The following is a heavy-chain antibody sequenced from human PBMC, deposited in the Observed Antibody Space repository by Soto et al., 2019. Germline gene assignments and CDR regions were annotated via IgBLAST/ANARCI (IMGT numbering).Heavy chain of an antibody. J-gene: IGHJ4*02. V-gene: IGHV3-30-3*01. CDR2: ISYDGSNK. CDR1: GFTFSSYA. D-gene: IGHD6-6*01. Sequence: GGSLRLSCAASGFTFSSYAMHWVRQAPGKGLEWVAVISYDGSNKYYADSVKGRFTISRDNSKNTLYLQMNSLRAEDTAVYYCASGIAALTYFDYWGQGTLVTVSS. CDR3: ASGIAALTYFDY.